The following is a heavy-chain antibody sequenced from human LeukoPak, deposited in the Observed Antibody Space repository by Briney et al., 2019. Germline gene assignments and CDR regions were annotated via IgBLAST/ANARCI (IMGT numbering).Heavy chain of an antibody. CDR2: ISWDGGST. V-gene: IGHV3-43*01. CDR3: AKGYSSSFPHYYYYMDV. CDR1: GFTFDDYT. J-gene: IGHJ6*03. D-gene: IGHD6-13*01. Sequence: PGGSLRLSCAASGFTFDDYTMHWVRQAPGKGLEWVSLISWDGGSTYYADSVKGRFTISRDNSKNSLYLQMNSLRTEDTALYYCAKGYSSSFPHYYYYMDVWGKGTTVTISS.